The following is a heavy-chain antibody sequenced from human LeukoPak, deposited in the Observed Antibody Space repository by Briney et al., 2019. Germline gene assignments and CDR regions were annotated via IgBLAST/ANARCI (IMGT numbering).Heavy chain of an antibody. CDR2: IYYSVRT. J-gene: IGHJ4*02. V-gene: IGHV4-59*08. CDR1: GGSISSYY. CDR3: ARLVAYDYYGSGSYFDY. Sequence: SETLSLTCTVSGGSISSYYWSWIRQPPGKRLEGIGYIYYSVRTNYNPSLKSRVTISVDTSTTQFSLKLSSVTAADTDVYSCARLVAYDYYGSGSYFDYRGQGTLVTVSS. D-gene: IGHD3-10*01.